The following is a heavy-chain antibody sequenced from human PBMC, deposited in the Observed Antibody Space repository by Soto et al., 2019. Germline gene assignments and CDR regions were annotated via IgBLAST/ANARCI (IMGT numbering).Heavy chain of an antibody. CDR1: GFTFSSYS. CDR2: ISSSSSTI. J-gene: IGHJ3*02. CDR3: AVNRGFDAFDI. V-gene: IGHV3-48*01. D-gene: IGHD3-10*01. Sequence: EVQLVESGGGLVQPGGSLRLSCAASGFTFSSYSMNWVRQAPGKGLEWVSYISSSSSTIYYADSVKGRFTISRDNAKNSLYLQMNSLRAEDTAVYYCAVNRGFDAFDIWGQGTMVTVSS.